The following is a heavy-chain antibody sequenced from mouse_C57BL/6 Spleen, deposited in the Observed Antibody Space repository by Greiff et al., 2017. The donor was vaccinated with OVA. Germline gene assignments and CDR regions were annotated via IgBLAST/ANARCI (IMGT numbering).Heavy chain of an antibody. V-gene: IGHV5-12*01. Sequence: EVKLVESGGGLVQPGGSLKLSCAASGFTFSDYYMYWVRQTPEKRLEWVAYISNGGGSTYYPDTVKGRFTISRDNAKNTLYLQMSRLKSEDTAMYYCARHGGYYYGSSPWYFDVWGTGTTVSVSS. CDR1: GFTFSDYY. CDR3: ARHGGYYYGSSPWYFDV. CDR2: ISNGGGST. D-gene: IGHD1-1*01. J-gene: IGHJ1*03.